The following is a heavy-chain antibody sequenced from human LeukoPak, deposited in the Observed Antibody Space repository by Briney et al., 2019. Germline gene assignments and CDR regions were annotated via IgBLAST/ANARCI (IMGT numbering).Heavy chain of an antibody. CDR1: GGSISSYY. Sequence: SETLSLTCTVSGGSISSYYWSWIRQPPGKGLEWIGYIYYSGSTNYNPSPKSRVAISVATTKNQLSLKLSSVNAADTAVYYCERQGGQCYYDSRGWVVFDIWGQGTMVTVSS. V-gene: IGHV4-59*01. D-gene: IGHD3-22*01. CDR2: IYYSGST. J-gene: IGHJ3*02. CDR3: ERQGGQCYYDSRGWVVFDI.